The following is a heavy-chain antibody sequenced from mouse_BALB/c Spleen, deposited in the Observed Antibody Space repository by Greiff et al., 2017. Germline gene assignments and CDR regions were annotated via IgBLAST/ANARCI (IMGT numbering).Heavy chain of an antibody. V-gene: IGHV5-17*02. CDR2: ISSGSSTI. CDR1: GFTFSSFG. J-gene: IGHJ1*01. Sequence: EVKLMESGGGLVQPGGSRKLSCAASGFTFSSFGMHWVRQAPEKGLEWVAYISSGSSTIYYADTVKGRFTISRDNPKNTLFLQMTSLRSEDTAMYYCASWYDEDWYFDVWGAGTTVTVSS. D-gene: IGHD2-14*01. CDR3: ASWYDEDWYFDV.